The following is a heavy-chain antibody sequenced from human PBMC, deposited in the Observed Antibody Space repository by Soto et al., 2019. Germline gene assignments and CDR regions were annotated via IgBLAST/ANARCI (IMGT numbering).Heavy chain of an antibody. D-gene: IGHD2-21*02. CDR2: IYPGDSDT. CDR1: GYKFSTYW. V-gene: IGHV5-51*01. Sequence: GEALKISCKGSGYKFSTYWIDWLRQMPGKGLEWMGIIYPGDSDTRYSPSFQGQVTISADKSSSTAYLQWHSLKASDSAMYFCARRDSLSVIDYSGQGTQVTVSS. CDR3: ARRDSLSVIDY. J-gene: IGHJ4*02.